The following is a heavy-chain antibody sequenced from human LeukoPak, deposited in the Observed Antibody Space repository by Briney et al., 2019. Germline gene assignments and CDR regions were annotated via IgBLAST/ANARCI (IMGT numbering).Heavy chain of an antibody. V-gene: IGHV3-23*01. D-gene: IGHD3-22*01. CDR2: ISGSGGST. Sequence: GGSLRLSCAASGFTSSSYAMGWVRQAPGRGLEWVSAISGSGGSTYYADSVKGRFTISRDNSKNTLYLQMNSLRAEDTAVYYCAKGRDYYCDSSGYGFDPWGQGTLVTVSS. J-gene: IGHJ5*02. CDR1: GFTSSSYA. CDR3: AKGRDYYCDSSGYGFDP.